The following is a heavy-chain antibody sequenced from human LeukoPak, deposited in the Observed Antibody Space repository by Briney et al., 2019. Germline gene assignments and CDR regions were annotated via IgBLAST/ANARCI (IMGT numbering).Heavy chain of an antibody. CDR2: IYHSGST. V-gene: IGHV4-38-2*01. CDR1: GYSISSGYY. Sequence: PSETLSLTCAVSGYSISSGYYWGWIRQPPGKGLEWIGSIYHSGSTYYNPPLKSRVTISVDTSKNQFSLKLSSVTAADTAVYYCARHPVVEPAPDYWGQGTLVTVSS. D-gene: IGHD2-2*01. J-gene: IGHJ4*02. CDR3: ARHPVVEPAPDY.